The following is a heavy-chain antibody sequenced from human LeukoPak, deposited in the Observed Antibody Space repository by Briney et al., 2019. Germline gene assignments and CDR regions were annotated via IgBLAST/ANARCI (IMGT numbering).Heavy chain of an antibody. V-gene: IGHV4-31*03. CDR1: GGSISSGGYY. CDR2: IYNSGST. J-gene: IGHJ4*02. D-gene: IGHD3-9*01. CDR3: ARVRYFDWLLDY. Sequence: SETLSLTCTVSGGSISSGGYYWSWIRQHPEKGLEWIGYIYNSGSTYYNSSLKSRVTISVDTSKNQFSLKLTSVTAADTAVYYCARVRYFDWLLDYWGQGTLVTVSS.